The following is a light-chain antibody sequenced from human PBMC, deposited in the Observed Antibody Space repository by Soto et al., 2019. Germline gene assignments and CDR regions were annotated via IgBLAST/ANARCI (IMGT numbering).Light chain of an antibody. CDR3: QQYNNWPPLT. CDR2: GAS. V-gene: IGKV3-15*01. J-gene: IGKJ4*01. CDR1: QSVSNY. Sequence: EIVMTQSPATLSVSPGERATLSCRASQSVSNYLAWYQQNPGQAPRRLIYGASTRAAGIPARFSGSGSGTEFTLPISSLQSEDFAVYYCQQYNNWPPLTFGGGTKVEIK.